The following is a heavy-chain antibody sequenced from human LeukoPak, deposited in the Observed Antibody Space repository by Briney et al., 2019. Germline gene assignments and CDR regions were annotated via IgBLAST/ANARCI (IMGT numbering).Heavy chain of an antibody. Sequence: HPGGSLRLSCSASGFTFSSYAMHWVRQAPGKGLEYVSAISSNGGSTYYADSVKGRFTISRDIPKNTLYLQMGSLRAEDMAVYYCARAWYCSGGSCYGMDVWGQGTTVTVSS. CDR3: ARAWYCSGGSCYGMDV. CDR1: GFTFSSYA. J-gene: IGHJ6*02. V-gene: IGHV3-64*02. CDR2: ISSNGGST. D-gene: IGHD2-15*01.